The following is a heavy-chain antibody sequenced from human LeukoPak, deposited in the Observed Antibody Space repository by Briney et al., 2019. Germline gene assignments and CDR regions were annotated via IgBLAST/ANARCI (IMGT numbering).Heavy chain of an antibody. CDR3: ARGVYIAAAQYAY. CDR2: IYSSGST. V-gene: IGHV4-4*07. D-gene: IGHD6-13*01. J-gene: IGHJ4*02. CDR1: SGSISGYY. Sequence: SETLSLTCSVSSGSISGYYWSWIRQPAGKRLEYIGRIYSSGSTNYNPSLKNRVTMSVDTSKNQFSLKLSSVTAADTAVYYCARGVYIAAAQYAYWGQGTLVTVSS.